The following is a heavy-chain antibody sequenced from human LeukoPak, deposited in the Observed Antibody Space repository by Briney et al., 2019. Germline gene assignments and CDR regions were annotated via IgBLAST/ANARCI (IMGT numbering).Heavy chain of an antibody. Sequence: PSQTLSLTCTVSGGSISSGGYYWSWIRQPPGKGLEWIGYMYQSGNTYYNPSLRSRVTISVDRSKNQFSLKLSSVTAADTAVYYCARSNGPPWLFDYWGQGTLVTVSS. J-gene: IGHJ4*02. V-gene: IGHV4-30-2*01. CDR2: MYQSGNT. CDR1: GGSISSGGYY. CDR3: ARSNGPPWLFDY. D-gene: IGHD3-22*01.